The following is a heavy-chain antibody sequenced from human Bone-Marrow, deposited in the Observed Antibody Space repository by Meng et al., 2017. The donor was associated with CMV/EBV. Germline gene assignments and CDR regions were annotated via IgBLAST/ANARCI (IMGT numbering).Heavy chain of an antibody. D-gene: IGHD1-1*01. CDR3: ASESVGPTGKTSPLDY. Sequence: SETLSLTCAISGDSVSSNSAAWNWIRQSPSRGLEWLGRTYYRSKWYNEYAVSVKSRITINPDTSKNQFSLQLNSVTPEDTALYYWASESVGPTGKTSPLDYWGQGTLVTVSS. CDR1: GDSVSSNSAA. J-gene: IGHJ4*02. CDR2: TYYRSKWYN. V-gene: IGHV6-1*01.